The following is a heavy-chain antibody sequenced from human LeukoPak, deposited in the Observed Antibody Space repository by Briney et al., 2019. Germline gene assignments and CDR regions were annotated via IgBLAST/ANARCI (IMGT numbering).Heavy chain of an antibody. V-gene: IGHV1-24*01. CDR2: FDPEDGET. J-gene: IGHJ4*02. CDR1: GYTLTELS. CDR3: ATGFRYVDY. Sequence: EASVKVSCKVSGYTLTELSMHWVRQALGKGLEWMGGFDPEDGETIYARKCQGRVTMTEDSSTDTAYMELSSLRSEDTAVHYCATGFRYVDYWGQGTLVTVSS.